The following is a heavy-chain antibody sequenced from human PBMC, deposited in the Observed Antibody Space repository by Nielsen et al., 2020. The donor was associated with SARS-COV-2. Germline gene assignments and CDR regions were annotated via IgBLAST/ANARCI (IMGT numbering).Heavy chain of an antibody. V-gene: IGHV1-18*01. D-gene: IGHD1-1*01. Sequence: ASVKVSCKASGYTFTGFDINWVRQAPGQGLEWVGRISPSNGKTQYAKSLQDRVTITTDTSTSTAYMELRSLRSDDTAVYYCARPITNNYYYYYMDVWGKGTTVTVSS. CDR3: ARPITNNYYYYYMDV. CDR2: ISPSNGKT. J-gene: IGHJ6*03. CDR1: GYTFTGFD.